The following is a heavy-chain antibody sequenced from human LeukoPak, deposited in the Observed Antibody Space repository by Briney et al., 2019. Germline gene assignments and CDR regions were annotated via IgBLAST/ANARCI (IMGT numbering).Heavy chain of an antibody. CDR1: GFTFSSYA. CDR2: ISSGGGST. D-gene: IGHD5-12*01. Sequence: GGSLRLSCAASGFTFSSYAMSWVRQAPGKGLEWVSGISSGGGSTFYADSVKGRFTISRDNSKNRLYLQMNSLRAEDTAVYYCAKEGRPNSGGGFFDYGGQGTRVTVSS. V-gene: IGHV3-23*01. CDR3: AKEGRPNSGGGFFDY. J-gene: IGHJ4*02.